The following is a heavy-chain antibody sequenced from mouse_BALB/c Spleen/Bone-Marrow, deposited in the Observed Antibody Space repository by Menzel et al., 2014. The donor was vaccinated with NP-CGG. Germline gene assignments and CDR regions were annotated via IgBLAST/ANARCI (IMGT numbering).Heavy chain of an antibody. CDR2: ISNLAYSI. CDR3: TRDRGYDGGYYFDY. J-gene: IGHJ2*01. D-gene: IGHD2-2*01. V-gene: IGHV5-15*02. Sequence: VQLKESGGGVVQPGGSRKLSCAASGFNFSDYGMAWVRLAPGKGPEWVAFISNLAYSIYYADTVTGRFTISRENAKSTLYLEMSSLRFEDTAMYFCTRDRGYDGGYYFDYWGQGTTLTVSS. CDR1: GFNFSDYG.